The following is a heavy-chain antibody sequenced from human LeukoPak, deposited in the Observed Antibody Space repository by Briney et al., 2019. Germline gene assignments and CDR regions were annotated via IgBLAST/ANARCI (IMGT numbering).Heavy chain of an antibody. CDR1: GGTFNNFA. CDR3: APGVRVAARPGIAFDN. J-gene: IGHJ3*02. Sequence: ASVKVSCKASGGTFNNFAISWVRQAPGQGLEWMGGIIPIFGTTNFAQKFQGRVTITADESTSTAYMELSSLRSEGTAVYYCAPGVRVAARPGIAFDNWGQGTMVTVSS. CDR2: IIPIFGTT. D-gene: IGHD6-6*01. V-gene: IGHV1-69*13.